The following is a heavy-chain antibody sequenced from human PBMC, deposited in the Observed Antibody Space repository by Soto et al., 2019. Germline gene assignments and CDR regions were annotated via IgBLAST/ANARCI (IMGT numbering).Heavy chain of an antibody. CDR2: ILPIFGTA. CDR3: AKGGRQWLVTSDFNY. CDR1: GGTFSTSS. J-gene: IGHJ4*02. Sequence: SVKVSCKASGGTFSTSSINWLRQAPGQRPEWMGNILPIFGTADYAQKFQDRVTITADKSTDTAYMELRSLFSEDTAVYYCAKGGRQWLVTSDFNYWGQGALVTVSS. V-gene: IGHV1-69*06. D-gene: IGHD6-19*01.